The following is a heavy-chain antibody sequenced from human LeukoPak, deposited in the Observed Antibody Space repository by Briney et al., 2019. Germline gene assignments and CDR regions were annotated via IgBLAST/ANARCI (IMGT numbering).Heavy chain of an antibody. V-gene: IGHV3-23*01. Sequence: GGSLRLSCAAAGFTFSSYAMSWVRQAPGKGLEWVSVISGSGGITYYADSVKGRFTISRDNSKNTLFVRMNSLRAEDTAVYYCAKEVVGASLYYFDYWGQGTLVTVSS. CDR3: AKEVVGASLYYFDY. J-gene: IGHJ4*02. CDR2: ISGSGGIT. D-gene: IGHD1-26*01. CDR1: GFTFSSYA.